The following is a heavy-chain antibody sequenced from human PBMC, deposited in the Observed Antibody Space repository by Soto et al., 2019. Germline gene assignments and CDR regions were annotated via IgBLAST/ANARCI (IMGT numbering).Heavy chain of an antibody. D-gene: IGHD4-17*01. CDR1: GFTFSTYA. Sequence: PGGSLRLSCAASGFTFSTYAMAWVRQAPGKGLEWVAVIWDDGSNTYYADSVKGRFTISRDNSKNTLYLQMNSLRAEDTAVYYCARDGSPETIRWMGGMDVWGQGTTVTVSS. CDR2: IWDDGSNT. J-gene: IGHJ6*02. CDR3: ARDGSPETIRWMGGMDV. V-gene: IGHV3-33*08.